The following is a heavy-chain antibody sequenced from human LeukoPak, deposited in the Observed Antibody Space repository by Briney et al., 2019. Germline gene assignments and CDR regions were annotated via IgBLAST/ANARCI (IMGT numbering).Heavy chain of an antibody. J-gene: IGHJ4*02. V-gene: IGHV3-23*01. Sequence: GGSLRLSCAASGFTLSSYAMSWVRQGPGKGLEWVSAISVSGNTYHADSVKGRFTISRDNSKNTLYLQMNSLRAEDPAVYYCAKSSMVRGPTFFDYWGQGTLVTVSS. CDR1: GFTLSSYA. CDR2: ISVSGNT. CDR3: AKSSMVRGPTFFDY. D-gene: IGHD3-10*01.